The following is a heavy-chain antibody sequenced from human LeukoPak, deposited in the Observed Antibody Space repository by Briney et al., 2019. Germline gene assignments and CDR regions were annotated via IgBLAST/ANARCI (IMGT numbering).Heavy chain of an antibody. V-gene: IGHV3-30*14. CDR1: GFDFSRYV. CDR2: ISPEGYMK. D-gene: IGHD6-13*01. J-gene: IGHJ4*02. CDR3: ARRSPIAATGTRRLED. Sequence: PGRSLRLSCAASGFDFSRYVIHWVRQGPGKGLEWVAVISPEGYMKDYADSVKGRFTVSRDNSKNTLYLQMNSLRAEDTAVYYCARRSPIAATGTRRLEDWGQGTLVTVSS.